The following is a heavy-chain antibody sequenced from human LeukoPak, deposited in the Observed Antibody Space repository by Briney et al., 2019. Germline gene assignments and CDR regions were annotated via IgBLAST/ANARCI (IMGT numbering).Heavy chain of an antibody. CDR1: GGSISSHY. J-gene: IGHJ4*02. CDR2: IYYSGST. V-gene: IGHV4-59*11. D-gene: IGHD3-10*01. Sequence: SETLSLTCTVSGGSISSHYWSWIRQPPGKGLEWIGYIYYSGSTNYNPSLKSRVTISVDTSKNQFSLKLSSVTAGDTAVYYCARVGHYYRSGSYSVVFDYWGQGTLVTVSS. CDR3: ARVGHYYRSGSYSVVFDY.